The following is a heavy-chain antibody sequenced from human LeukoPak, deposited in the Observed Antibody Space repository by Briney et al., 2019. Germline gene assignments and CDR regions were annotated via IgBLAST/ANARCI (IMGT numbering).Heavy chain of an antibody. CDR3: ARHDTNCSSNSCYGEYDY. CDR2: IYYSGST. CDR1: VGSISSFY. D-gene: IGHD2-2*01. V-gene: IGHV4-59*08. J-gene: IGHJ4*02. Sequence: SETLSLTCTVPVGSISSFYWSCIRQRPGKGLAWIGYIYYSGSTNYNPSLKSRVTISVDTSKNQFSLKLSSVTAADTAVYYCARHDTNCSSNSCYGEYDYWGQGTLVTVSS.